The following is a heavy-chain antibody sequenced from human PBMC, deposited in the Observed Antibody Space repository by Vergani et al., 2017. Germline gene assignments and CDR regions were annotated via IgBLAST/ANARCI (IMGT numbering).Heavy chain of an antibody. CDR3: ARASGSYPYFCGMDV. CDR1: GGSISSGDYH. V-gene: IGHV4-30-4*08. D-gene: IGHD1-26*01. CDR2: IYYSGST. J-gene: IGHJ6*02. Sequence: QVQLQESGPGLVKPSQTLSLPCTVSGGSISSGDYHWSCICQPPGKGPEWIGYIYYSGSTYYNPSLKSRVTISVDTSKNQFSLKLSSVTAADTALYYCARASGSYPYFCGMDVWGQGTTVTVSS.